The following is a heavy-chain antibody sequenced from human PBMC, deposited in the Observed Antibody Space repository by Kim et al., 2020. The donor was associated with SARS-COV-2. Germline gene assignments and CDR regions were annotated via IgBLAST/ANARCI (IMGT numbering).Heavy chain of an antibody. CDR3: ARVHYGDYIIHY. CDR2: IYYSGST. J-gene: IGHJ4*02. V-gene: IGHV4-59*01. CDR1: GGSISSYY. D-gene: IGHD4-17*01. Sequence: SETLSLTCTVSGGSISSYYWSWIRQPPGKGLEWIGYIYYSGSTNYNPSLKSRVTISVDTSKNQFSLKLSSVTAADTAVYYCARVHYGDYIIHYWGQGTLVTVSS.